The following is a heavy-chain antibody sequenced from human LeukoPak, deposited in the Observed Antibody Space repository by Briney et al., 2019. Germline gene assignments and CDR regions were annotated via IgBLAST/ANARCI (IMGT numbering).Heavy chain of an antibody. V-gene: IGHV4-59*01. Sequence: SETLSLTCTVSGGSISSYYWSWIRQPPGKGLEWIGYIYYSGSTNYNPSLKSRVTISVDTSKNQFSLKLSSVTAADTAVYYCAIVGLNYYDSSGPFDYWGQGTLVTVSS. D-gene: IGHD3-22*01. CDR1: GGSISSYY. J-gene: IGHJ4*02. CDR3: AIVGLNYYDSSGPFDY. CDR2: IYYSGST.